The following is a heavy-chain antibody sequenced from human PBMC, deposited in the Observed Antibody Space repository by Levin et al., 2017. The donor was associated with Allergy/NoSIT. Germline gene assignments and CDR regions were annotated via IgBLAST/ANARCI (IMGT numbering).Heavy chain of an antibody. CDR2: IKGDGSDT. CDR3: ARKIVVVPAAEPFGP. CDR1: GFSFSDYW. Sequence: GGSLRLSCAASGFSFSDYWMHWVRQGPGKGLEWVSRIKGDGSDTRYADSVKGRFTISRDNTKKTLYLEMNSLRTEDTAVYYCARKIVVVPAAEPFGPWGQGTQVTVSS. V-gene: IGHV3-74*01. J-gene: IGHJ5*02. D-gene: IGHD2-2*01.